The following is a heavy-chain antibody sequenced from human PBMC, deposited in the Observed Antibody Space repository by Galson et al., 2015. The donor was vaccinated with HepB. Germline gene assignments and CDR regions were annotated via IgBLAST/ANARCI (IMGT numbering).Heavy chain of an antibody. CDR2: VNAAGSA. D-gene: IGHD3-3*01. CDR1: GGPLDAAY. Sequence: ETLSLTCAVYGGPLDAAYWTWIRLPPGKGLEWIGEVNAAGSATYNPSFKSRVDISVDAARKQFSLRLASMTAADTAVYYCARVDLTASGRVFDSWGQGALVTVSP. V-gene: IGHV4-34*01. J-gene: IGHJ4*02. CDR3: ARVDLTASGRVFDS.